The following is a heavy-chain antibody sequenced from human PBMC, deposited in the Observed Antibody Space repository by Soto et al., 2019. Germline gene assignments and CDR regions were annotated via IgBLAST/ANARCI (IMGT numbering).Heavy chain of an antibody. CDR3: ARGTSRDYDFWSGYYAPAYYYYYGMDV. Sequence: PGGSLRLSCAASGFTFSSYWMSWVRQAPGKGLEWVANIKQDGSEKYYVDSVKGRFTISRDNAKNSLYLQMNSLRAEDTAVYYCARGTSRDYDFWSGYYAPAYYYYYGMDVWGQGTTVTVSS. J-gene: IGHJ6*02. CDR1: GFTFSSYW. D-gene: IGHD3-3*01. CDR2: IKQDGSEK. V-gene: IGHV3-7*03.